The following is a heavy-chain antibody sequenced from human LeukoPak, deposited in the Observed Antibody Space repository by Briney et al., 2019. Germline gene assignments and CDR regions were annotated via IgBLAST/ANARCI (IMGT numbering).Heavy chain of an antibody. V-gene: IGHV3-23*01. CDR1: GFTFSSYA. CDR3: AKDYLVGATVAYYFDY. CDR2: ISGSGGST. J-gene: IGHJ4*02. D-gene: IGHD1-26*01. Sequence: GGSLRLSCAASGFTFSSYAMSWVRQAPGKGLEWVSAISGSGGSTYYADSVKGRFTISRDNSKNTLYLQMNSLRAEDTAVYYCAKDYLVGATVAYYFDYWCQGTLVTVSS.